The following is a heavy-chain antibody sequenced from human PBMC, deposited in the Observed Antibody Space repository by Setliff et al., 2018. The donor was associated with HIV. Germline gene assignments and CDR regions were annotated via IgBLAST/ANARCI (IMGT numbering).Heavy chain of an antibody. V-gene: IGHV5-51*01. D-gene: IGHD2-2*03. CDR1: GYSFTNYW. Sequence: GESLKISCKGSGYSFTNYWIGWVRQMPGKGLEWMGIIYPGDSDTRYSPSFQGQVTISADKSISTAYLQWSNLKASDTAMYYCARHGYCSGTSCSEYYYYYGMDVWGQGTTVTVSS. CDR2: IYPGDSDT. CDR3: ARHGYCSGTSCSEYYYYYGMDV. J-gene: IGHJ6*02.